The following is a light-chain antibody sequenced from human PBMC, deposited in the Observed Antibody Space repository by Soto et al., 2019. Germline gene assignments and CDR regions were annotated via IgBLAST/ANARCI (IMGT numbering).Light chain of an antibody. Sequence: EIVLTQSPATLSLSPGERATLSCRASQSVSTYLGWYQQKPGQAPRLLIYDASNRATGIPARFSVSGSGTDFTLTISSLEPEDFAVYYCQQRSNWITFGQGTRLEIK. CDR3: QQRSNWIT. CDR1: QSVSTY. J-gene: IGKJ5*01. CDR2: DAS. V-gene: IGKV3-11*01.